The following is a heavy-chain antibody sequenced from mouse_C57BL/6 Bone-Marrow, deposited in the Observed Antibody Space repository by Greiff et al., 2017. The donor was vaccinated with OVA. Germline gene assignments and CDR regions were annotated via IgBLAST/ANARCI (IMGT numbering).Heavy chain of an antibody. Sequence: QVQLQQPGAELVKPGASVKLSCKASGYTFTSYWMQWVKQRPGQGLEWIGEIDPSDSYTNYNQKFKGKATLTVDTSSSTAYMQLSSLTSEDSAVYDCARDGSYAMDDWGQGTSVTVSS. CDR3: ARDGSYAMDD. J-gene: IGHJ4*01. CDR1: GYTFTSYW. V-gene: IGHV1-50*01. CDR2: IDPSDSYT. D-gene: IGHD1-1*01.